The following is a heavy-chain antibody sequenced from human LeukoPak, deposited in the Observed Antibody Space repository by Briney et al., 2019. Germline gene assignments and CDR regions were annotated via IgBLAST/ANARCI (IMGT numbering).Heavy chain of an antibody. CDR3: DYTNIFYH. J-gene: IGHJ4*02. D-gene: IGHD3-3*01. Sequence: PGGSLRLSCVASGLSISGQWMNWVRQAPGQGLEWVANIKHDGREEYHVDSLKGRFTISRDDGRNSVSLQMNSVRDGDTAVYDCDYTNIFYHWGQGTLVVVSS. CDR1: GLSISGQW. V-gene: IGHV3-7*01. CDR2: IKHDGREE.